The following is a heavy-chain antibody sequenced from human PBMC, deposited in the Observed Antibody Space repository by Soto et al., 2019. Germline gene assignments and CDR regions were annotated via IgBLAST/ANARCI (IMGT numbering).Heavy chain of an antibody. CDR2: ISAYSGNT. V-gene: IGHV1-18*04. J-gene: IGHJ4*01. CDR3: ARVVKAGDYGDYGRYYFDY. CDR1: GYTFTTYG. Sequence: QVQLVQSGAEVKKPGASVKVSCKASGYTFTTYGITWVRQAPGQGLEGMGWISAYSGNTNYAQKRQARLTVTTDTSTNTAYMDLRSLRSDVTAVYYCARVVKAGDYGDYGRYYFDYWGHGTLVTVSS. D-gene: IGHD4-17*01.